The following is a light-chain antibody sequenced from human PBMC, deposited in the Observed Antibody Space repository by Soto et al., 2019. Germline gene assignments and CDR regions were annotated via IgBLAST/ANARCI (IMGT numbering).Light chain of an antibody. J-gene: IGLJ1*01. CDR2: EVN. CDR3: LAHATTYTYV. V-gene: IGLV2-14*01. CDR1: SSDVGGFDY. Sequence: QSALTQPASVSGSPGQSITISCTGTSSDVGGFDYVSWYQQHPGKAPKLMISEVNNRPSGVSTRFSGSKSDNTASLTISGLQAEDEADYYCLAHATTYTYVFGSGTKLTVL.